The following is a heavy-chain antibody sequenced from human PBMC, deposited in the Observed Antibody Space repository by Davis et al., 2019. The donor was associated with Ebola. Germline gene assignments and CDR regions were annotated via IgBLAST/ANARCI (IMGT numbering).Heavy chain of an antibody. CDR3: ARVGWNGGPWNWFDP. Sequence: ASVKVSCKASGYTFTSYAMHWVRQAPGQRLEWMGWINAGNGNTKYSQKFQGRVTITRDTSASTAYMALSSLRSEDTAVYYCARVGWNGGPWNWFDPWGQGTLVTVSS. V-gene: IGHV1-3*01. CDR1: GYTFTSYA. D-gene: IGHD1-1*01. CDR2: INAGNGNT. J-gene: IGHJ5*02.